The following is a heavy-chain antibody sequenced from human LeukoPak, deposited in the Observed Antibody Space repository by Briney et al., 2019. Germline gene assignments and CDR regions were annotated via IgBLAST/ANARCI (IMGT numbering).Heavy chain of an antibody. CDR2: ISSSGSTI. CDR3: ARVSSGSYYILDY. CDR1: GFTFSSYD. Sequence: PGGSLRLSCAASGFTFSSYDMNWVRQAPGKGLEWVSYISSSGSTIYYADSVKGRLTIPRDNAKNSLYLQMSSLRAEDTAVYYCARVSSGSYYILDYWGQGTLVTVSS. D-gene: IGHD1-26*01. J-gene: IGHJ4*02. V-gene: IGHV3-48*03.